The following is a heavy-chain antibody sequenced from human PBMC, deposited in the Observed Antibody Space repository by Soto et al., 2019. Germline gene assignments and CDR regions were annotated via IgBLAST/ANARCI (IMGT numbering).Heavy chain of an antibody. CDR3: ARDLGAYAFDI. V-gene: IGHV3-64*01. Sequence: EVQLMESGGGLVQPGGSLRLSCAASGLTFSSYAMHWVRQAPGKGLEYVSAISSNGGSTDYANSVKGRFTISRDNSKNTLYLQMGSLRAEDMAVYFCARDLGAYAFDIWGQGTMVTVSS. D-gene: IGHD1-26*01. CDR1: GLTFSSYA. CDR2: ISSNGGST. J-gene: IGHJ3*02.